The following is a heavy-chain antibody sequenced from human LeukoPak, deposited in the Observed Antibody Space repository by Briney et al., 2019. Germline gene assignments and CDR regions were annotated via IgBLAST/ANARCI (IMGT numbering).Heavy chain of an antibody. CDR2: IYYSGST. D-gene: IGHD3-22*01. V-gene: IGHV4-39*07. Sequence: SETLSLTCTVSGGSISSSSYYWGWIRQPPGKGLEWIGSIYYSGSTYYNPSLKSRVTISVDTSKNQFSLKLSSVTAADTAVYYCAREGGPKDYYDSSGLDYWGQGTLVTVSS. CDR1: GGSISSSSYY. CDR3: AREGGPKDYYDSSGLDY. J-gene: IGHJ4*02.